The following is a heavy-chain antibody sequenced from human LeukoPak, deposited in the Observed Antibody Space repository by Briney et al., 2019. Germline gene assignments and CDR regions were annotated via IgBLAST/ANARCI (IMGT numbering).Heavy chain of an antibody. J-gene: IGHJ4*02. V-gene: IGHV3-74*01. CDR3: ARLKAAAGSNFDY. D-gene: IGHD6-13*01. CDR2: ITGVGSTT. CDR1: GFTFSTYW. Sequence: PGGSLRLSCAASGFTFSTYWMHWVRQAPGKGLVWVSRITGVGSTTTYADSVKGRFTISRDTAKNSLYLQMNSLRAEDTALYYCARLKAAAGSNFDYWGQGTPVTVSS.